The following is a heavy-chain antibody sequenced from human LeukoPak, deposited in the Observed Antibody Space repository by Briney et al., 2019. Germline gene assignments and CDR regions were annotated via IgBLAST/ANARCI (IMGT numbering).Heavy chain of an antibody. CDR3: ARDRDVWGSYRYDVPFDY. V-gene: IGHV4-34*01. CDR2: INHSGST. Sequence: SETLSLTCAVYDGSFSGYYWSWIRQPPGKGLEWIGEINHSGSTNYNPSLKSRVTISVDTSKNQFSLKLSSVTAADTAVYYCARDRDVWGSYRYDVPFDYWGQGTLVTVSS. D-gene: IGHD3-16*02. CDR1: DGSFSGYY. J-gene: IGHJ4*02.